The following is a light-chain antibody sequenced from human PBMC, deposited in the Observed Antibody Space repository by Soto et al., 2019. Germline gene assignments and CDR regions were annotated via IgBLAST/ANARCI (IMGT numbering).Light chain of an antibody. Sequence: DIQMTQSPSTLSASVGDSVTITCRASQSISPWLAWYQQKPGKAPTLLIYKASSLEGGVPSRFSGSGSGTDFNINISSLQPDDFATYYCQQYNTYPLTFGGGTTVEIK. CDR2: KAS. J-gene: IGKJ4*01. CDR1: QSISPW. V-gene: IGKV1-5*03. CDR3: QQYNTYPLT.